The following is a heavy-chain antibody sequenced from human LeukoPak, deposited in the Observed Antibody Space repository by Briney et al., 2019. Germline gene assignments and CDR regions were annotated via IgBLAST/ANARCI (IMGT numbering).Heavy chain of an antibody. Sequence: GSLRLSCAASGFSFNSAAMTWVRQAPGKGLEWIGEINHSGSTNYNPSLKSRVTISVDTSKNQFSLKLSSVTAADTAVYYCARHLLSGSAYFDYWGQGTLVTVSS. CDR2: INHSGST. V-gene: IGHV4-34*01. D-gene: IGHD2-15*01. J-gene: IGHJ4*02. CDR1: GFSFNSAA. CDR3: ARHLLSGSAYFDY.